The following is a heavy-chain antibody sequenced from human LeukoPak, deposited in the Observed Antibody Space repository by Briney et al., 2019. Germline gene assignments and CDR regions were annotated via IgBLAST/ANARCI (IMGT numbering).Heavy chain of an antibody. V-gene: IGHV3-74*01. CDR3: ARDSPLLLENNWFDP. CDR1: GFTFSSYW. D-gene: IGHD3-22*01. CDR2: INSDGSST. Sequence: GGSLRLSCAASGFTFSSYWMHWVRQAPGKGLVWVSRINSDGSSTSYADSVKGRFTISRDNAKNTLYLQMNSLRAEDTAVYYCARDSPLLLENNWFDPWGQGTLVTVSS. J-gene: IGHJ5*02.